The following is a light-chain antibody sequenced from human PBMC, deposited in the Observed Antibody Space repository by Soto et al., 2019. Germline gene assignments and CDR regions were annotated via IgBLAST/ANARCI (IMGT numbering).Light chain of an antibody. CDR2: AAS. CDR3: QQVNSYPRA. V-gene: IGKV1-9*01. Sequence: DIQLTQSPSFLSASVGDRVTITCRASQGISSYLAWYQQKPGKAPKLLIYAASTLQYGVPSRFSGSGSGTEFTLTISSLQPEDFATYYCQQVNSYPRAVGQGTKVEIK. CDR1: QGISSY. J-gene: IGKJ1*01.